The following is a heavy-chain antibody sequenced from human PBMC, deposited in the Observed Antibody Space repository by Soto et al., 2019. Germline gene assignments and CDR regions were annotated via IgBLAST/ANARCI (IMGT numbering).Heavy chain of an antibody. J-gene: IGHJ4*02. D-gene: IGHD2-15*01. CDR3: ARCPRLPAMGINAGDGKCSSDF. CDR1: GYTFSSYG. V-gene: IGHV1-18*01. CDR2: ISPYRGDT. Sequence: QVQLVQSGAEVKNPGASVKVSCKASGYTFSSYGISWVRQAPGQGLEWMGWISPYRGDTKYAQNFQGRVTMTTDTSTSPGYMEVSSRRSDDAAVYYCARCPRLPAMGINAGDGKCSSDFWGQGTRVTVSS.